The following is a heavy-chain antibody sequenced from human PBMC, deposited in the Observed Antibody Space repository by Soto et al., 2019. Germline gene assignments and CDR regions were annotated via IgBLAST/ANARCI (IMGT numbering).Heavy chain of an antibody. V-gene: IGHV3-23*05. Sequence: GGSLRLSCVASGFTFFNYAMSWVRQAPGKGLEWVSAIASSGTDTFYADSVQGRFSISRDNTKDTLHLQMNRLRVEDTAIYYCVKGSDSGRPYYFDYWGQGTLVTVSS. J-gene: IGHJ4*02. CDR1: GFTFFNYA. D-gene: IGHD5-12*01. CDR2: IASSGTDT. CDR3: VKGSDSGRPYYFDY.